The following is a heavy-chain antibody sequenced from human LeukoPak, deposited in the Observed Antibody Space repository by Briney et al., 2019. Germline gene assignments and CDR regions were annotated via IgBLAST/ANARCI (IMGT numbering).Heavy chain of an antibody. CDR2: IYHSGSA. J-gene: IGHJ5*02. CDR3: ARDPRWLTPDCTSTSCYENYFDP. Sequence: KPSETLSLTCGVSGYSIISGYQWAWIRQSPGKGVEWIGSIYHSGSAHYNPSLKSRATISVETSKNQFSLNMYSVTAADTAVYYCARDPRWLTPDCTSTSCYENYFDPWGRGTLVTVSS. CDR1: GYSIISGYQ. V-gene: IGHV4-38-2*02. D-gene: IGHD2-2*01.